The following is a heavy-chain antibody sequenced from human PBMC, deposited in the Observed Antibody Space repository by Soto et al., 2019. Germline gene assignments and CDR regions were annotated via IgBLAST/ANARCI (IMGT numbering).Heavy chain of an antibody. CDR3: AREVRDTAVADFDY. CDR1: GFTFSSYS. Sequence: EVQLVESGGGWVQPGGSLRLSCAASGFTFSSYSMNWVRQAPGKGLEWLSYISSSISTMHYADSVKGRFTISRDNAKNSLYLQINSLRDEDTAVYYCAREVRDTAVADFDYWGQGTLVTVSS. J-gene: IGHJ4*02. V-gene: IGHV3-48*02. CDR2: ISSSISTM. D-gene: IGHD5-18*01.